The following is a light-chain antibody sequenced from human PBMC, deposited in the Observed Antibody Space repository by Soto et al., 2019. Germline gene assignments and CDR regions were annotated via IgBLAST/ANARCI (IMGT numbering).Light chain of an antibody. Sequence: EIVMTQSPATLSVSPGERATLSCRASQSVSSNLVWYQHRPGQAPRLLIYGASTRATDIPARFSGSGSGTDFSLTISRLEPEDFAMYYCQQYGRSPTWTFGQGTKGDIK. CDR1: QSVSSN. CDR2: GAS. J-gene: IGKJ1*01. CDR3: QQYGRSPTWT. V-gene: IGKV3-15*01.